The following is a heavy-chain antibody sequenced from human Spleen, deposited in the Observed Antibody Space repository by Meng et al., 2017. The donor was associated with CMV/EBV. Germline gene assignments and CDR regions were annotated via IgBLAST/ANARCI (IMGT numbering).Heavy chain of an antibody. Sequence: GESLKISCAASGFTFSSYSMNWVRQAPGKGLEWVSYISSSSSTIYYADSVKGRFTIPRDNSKNALYLQMNSLRAEDTAVYYCAKDYSSSTDYYYYYGMDVWGQGTTVTVSS. CDR3: AKDYSSSTDYYYYYGMDV. V-gene: IGHV3-48*01. D-gene: IGHD6-13*01. CDR1: GFTFSSYS. CDR2: ISSSSSTI. J-gene: IGHJ6*02.